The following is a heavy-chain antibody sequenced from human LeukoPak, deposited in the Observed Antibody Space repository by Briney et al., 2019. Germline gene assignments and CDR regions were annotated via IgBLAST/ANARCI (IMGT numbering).Heavy chain of an antibody. D-gene: IGHD1-14*01. CDR1: GDTFNNYI. CDR3: ARVDRHHFYMDV. V-gene: IGHV1-69*05. CDR2: VMPLFNTP. J-gene: IGHJ6*03. Sequence: ASVKVSCKASGDTFNNYIITWVRQAPGQGLEWVGGVMPLFNTPNYAQKFRGRITISTDASTHTSYVELRSLRSEDTAVYSCARVDRHHFYMDVWGKGTTVTVSS.